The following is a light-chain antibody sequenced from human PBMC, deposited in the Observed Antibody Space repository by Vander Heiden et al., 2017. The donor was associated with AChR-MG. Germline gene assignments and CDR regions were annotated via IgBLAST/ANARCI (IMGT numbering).Light chain of an antibody. J-gene: IGKJ1*01. CDR1: QSISSW. V-gene: IGKV1-5*03. Sequence: IQMTQSPSTLSASVGDRVTITCRASQSISSWLAWYQQKPGKAPKLLINKASSLESGVPSRFSGSGSGKEFTLTISSLQPDDFATYYCQQYNSYWTFGQGTKVEIK. CDR3: QQYNSYWT. CDR2: KAS.